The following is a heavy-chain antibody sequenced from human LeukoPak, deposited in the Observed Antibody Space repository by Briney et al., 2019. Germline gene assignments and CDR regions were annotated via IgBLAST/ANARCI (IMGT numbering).Heavy chain of an antibody. V-gene: IGHV4-38-2*02. J-gene: IGHJ6*03. Sequence: SETLSLTCTVSGYSISSGYYWGWIRQPPGKGLEWIGYIYNSGSTYYNPSLKSRVTISVDTSKNQFSLKLSSVTAADTAVYYCAREVQEQWLPLYYYYYYMDVWGKGTTVTVSS. CDR1: GYSISSGYY. D-gene: IGHD6-19*01. CDR2: IYNSGST. CDR3: AREVQEQWLPLYYYYYYMDV.